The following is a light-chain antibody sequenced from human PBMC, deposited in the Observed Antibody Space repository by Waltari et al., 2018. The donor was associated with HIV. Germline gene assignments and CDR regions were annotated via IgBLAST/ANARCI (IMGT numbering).Light chain of an antibody. V-gene: IGLV3-1*01. CDR1: ELGDKY. CDR3: QAWSRSTSGV. CDR2: QDN. Sequence: SYELTQPPSVAVSPGQTASIPCSGYELGDKYTCWYQQKPGQSPLLVIYQDNKRPSGIPERFSRPSSGHTATLTISGILPLDEADYCCQAWSRSTSGVFGRGTKLTVL. J-gene: IGLJ3*02.